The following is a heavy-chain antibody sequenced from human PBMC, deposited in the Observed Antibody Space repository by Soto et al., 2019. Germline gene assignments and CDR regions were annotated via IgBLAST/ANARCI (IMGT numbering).Heavy chain of an antibody. V-gene: IGHV1-8*01. Sequence: ASVKVSCKASGYTFTSYDINWVRQATGQGLEWMGWMNPNSGNTGYAQKFQGRVTMTRNTSISTAYMELSSLRSEDTAVYYCASGVGSSFIGYIDLWGRGTLVTVSS. CDR2: MNPNSGNT. D-gene: IGHD6-6*01. J-gene: IGHJ2*01. CDR1: GYTFTSYD. CDR3: ASGVGSSFIGYIDL.